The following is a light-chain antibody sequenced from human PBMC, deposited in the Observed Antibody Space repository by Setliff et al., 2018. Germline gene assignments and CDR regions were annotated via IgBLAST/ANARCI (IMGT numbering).Light chain of an antibody. J-gene: IGLJ1*01. CDR1: SGDVGGYDY. V-gene: IGLV2-14*01. CDR3: GSYTSINTLLYI. CDR2: DVS. Sequence: QSVLTQPASVSGSPGQSITISCTGTSGDVGGYDYVSWYQQHPGKAPKLMIYDVSNRPSGVSNRLSGSKSGNTASLTISGLQAEDEADYYCGSYTSINTLLYIFGTGTKVTVL.